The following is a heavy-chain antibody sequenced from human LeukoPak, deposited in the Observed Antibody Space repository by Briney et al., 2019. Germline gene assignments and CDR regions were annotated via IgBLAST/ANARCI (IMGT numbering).Heavy chain of an antibody. J-gene: IGHJ4*02. D-gene: IGHD2-15*01. CDR2: ISYDGSNK. V-gene: IGHV3-30-3*01. CDR3: ARDLGVVVVAALDY. CDR1: GFTFISYA. Sequence: GGSLRLSCAASGFTFISYAMHWVRQARGKGVEWVAVISYDGSNKYYAGSVKGRFTISRDNSTNTLYLQMNSLRAEDTAVYYCARDLGVVVVAALDYWGQGTLVTVSS.